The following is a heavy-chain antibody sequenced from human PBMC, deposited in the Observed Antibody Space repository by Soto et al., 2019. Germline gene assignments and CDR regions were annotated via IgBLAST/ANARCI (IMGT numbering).Heavy chain of an antibody. J-gene: IGHJ4*02. CDR1: GYTVTRHY. Sequence: QVQLVQSGAEVKKPGASVKVSCKASGYTVTRHYMHWVRQAPGQGLECMGIIDPSGGSTTYAQKFQDRVTMTRDMSTRTVYMELSSLRSDDTAIYYCTRGSTVVTLDYFDSWGQGTLVTVSS. CDR2: IDPSGGST. D-gene: IGHD2-21*02. CDR3: TRGSTVVTLDYFDS. V-gene: IGHV1-46*03.